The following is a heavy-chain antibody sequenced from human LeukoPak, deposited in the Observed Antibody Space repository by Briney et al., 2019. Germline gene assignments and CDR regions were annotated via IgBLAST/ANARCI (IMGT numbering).Heavy chain of an antibody. V-gene: IGHV3-21*01. D-gene: IGHD3-3*01. CDR3: ARDFVRGRPKSLTIFGVLPDY. CDR2: ISSSSSYI. CDR1: GFTFSSYS. Sequence: PGGSLRLSCAASGFTFSSYSMNWVRQAPGKGLEWVSSISSSSSYIYYADSVKGRFTISRDNAKNSLYLQMNSLRAEDTAVYYCARDFVRGRPKSLTIFGVLPDYWGQGTLVTVSS. J-gene: IGHJ4*02.